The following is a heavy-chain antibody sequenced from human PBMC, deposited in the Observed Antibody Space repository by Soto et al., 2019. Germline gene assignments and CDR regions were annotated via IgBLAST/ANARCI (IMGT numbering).Heavy chain of an antibody. CDR3: ARGIIQLWYPMDV. CDR1: GFTFSSYA. D-gene: IGHD5-18*01. J-gene: IGHJ6*02. CDR2: ISYDGSNK. Sequence: QVQLVESGGGVVQPGRSLRLSCAASGFTFSSYAMHWVRQAPGKGLEWVAVISYDGSNKYYADSVKGRFTISRDNSKNTRYLQMNSLRAEDTAVYYCARGIIQLWYPMDVWGQGTTVTVSS. V-gene: IGHV3-30-3*01.